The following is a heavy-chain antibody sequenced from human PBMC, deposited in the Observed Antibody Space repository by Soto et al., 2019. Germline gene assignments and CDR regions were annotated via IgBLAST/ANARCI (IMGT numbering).Heavy chain of an antibody. D-gene: IGHD6-19*01. CDR1: GGSVSSGSYY. CDR2: VYYTGST. CDR3: AKVAGIAVAGAYFDY. Sequence: PSETLSLTCTVSGGSVSSGSYYWSWIRQPPGKGLEWIAYVYYTGSTNYNPSLKSRVTISVDTSKNQFSLKLSSVTAEDTAVYYCAKVAGIAVAGAYFDYWGQGTLVTVSS. J-gene: IGHJ4*02. V-gene: IGHV4-61*01.